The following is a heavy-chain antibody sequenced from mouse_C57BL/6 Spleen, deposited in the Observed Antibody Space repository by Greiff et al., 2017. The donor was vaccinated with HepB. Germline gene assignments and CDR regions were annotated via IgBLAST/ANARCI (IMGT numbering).Heavy chain of an antibody. D-gene: IGHD1-1*01. V-gene: IGHV1-81*01. Sequence: QVQLQQSGAELARPGASVKLSCKASGYTFTSYGISWVKQRTGQGLEWIGEIYPRSGNTYYNEKFKGKATLTADKSSSTAYMELRSLTSEDSAVYFCARGSYYGSSLNWYFDVWGTGTTVTVSS. CDR1: GYTFTSYG. CDR3: ARGSYYGSSLNWYFDV. CDR2: IYPRSGNT. J-gene: IGHJ1*03.